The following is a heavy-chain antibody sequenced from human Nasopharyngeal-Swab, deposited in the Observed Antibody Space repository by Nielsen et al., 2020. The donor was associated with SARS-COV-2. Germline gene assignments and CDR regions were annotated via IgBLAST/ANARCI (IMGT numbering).Heavy chain of an antibody. CDR2: INPSGDTA. Sequence: WVRQAPGQGLEWMGIINPSGDTASYAQKFQGRVTMTRDTSTSTVYMELSSLRSEDTAVYYCAREDIVGPLLDYWGQGILVTVSS. V-gene: IGHV1-46*01. J-gene: IGHJ4*02. D-gene: IGHD1-26*01. CDR3: AREDIVGPLLDY.